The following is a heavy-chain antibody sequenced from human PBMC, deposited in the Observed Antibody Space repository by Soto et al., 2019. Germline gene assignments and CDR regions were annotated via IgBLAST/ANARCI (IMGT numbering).Heavy chain of an antibody. Sequence: SETLSLTCTVSGGSISSGGYYWSWIRQHPGKGLEWIGYIYYSGSTYYNPSLKSRVTISVDTSKNQFSLKLSSVTAADTAVYYCARVPTYGDYGPYYYYGMDVWGQGTTVTSP. J-gene: IGHJ6*02. CDR2: IYYSGST. CDR3: ARVPTYGDYGPYYYYGMDV. D-gene: IGHD4-17*01. CDR1: GGSISSGGYY. V-gene: IGHV4-31*03.